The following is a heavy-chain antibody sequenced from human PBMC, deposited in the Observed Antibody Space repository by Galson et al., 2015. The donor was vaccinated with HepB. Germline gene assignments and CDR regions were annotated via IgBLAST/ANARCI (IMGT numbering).Heavy chain of an antibody. V-gene: IGHV3-30*04. D-gene: IGHD5-24*01. CDR3: AREIWAADGSRLDY. CDR1: GFTFSSYS. J-gene: IGHJ4*02. CDR2: ITNDGKNG. Sequence: SLRLSCAVSGFTFSSYSLHWVRQAPGKGLEWVALITNDGKNGYYADSVQGRFTIFRDNSKNTLYLQMNSLRPEDTAMYYCAREIWAADGSRLDYWGQGTLVTVSS.